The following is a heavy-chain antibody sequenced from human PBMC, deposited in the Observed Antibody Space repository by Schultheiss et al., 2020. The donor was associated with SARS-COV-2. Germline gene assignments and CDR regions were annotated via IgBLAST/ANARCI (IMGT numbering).Heavy chain of an antibody. CDR3: ARDGYCSGGSCWLRRLQYYGMDV. J-gene: IGHJ6*02. CDR1: GYTFTSYG. Sequence: ASVKVSCKASGYTFTSYGISWVRQAPGQGLEWMGWISAYNGNTNYAQKLQGRVTMTTDTSTSTAYMELRSLRSDDTAVYYCARDGYCSGGSCWLRRLQYYGMDVWGQGTTVTVSS. D-gene: IGHD2-15*01. V-gene: IGHV1-18*01. CDR2: ISAYNGNT.